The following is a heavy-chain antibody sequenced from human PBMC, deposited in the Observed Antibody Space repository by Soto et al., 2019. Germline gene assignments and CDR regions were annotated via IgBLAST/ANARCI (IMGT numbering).Heavy chain of an antibody. Sequence: QAHLEQSGAEVKRPGASVKVSCKASGYTFSDFDISWLRQAAGQGPEWMGWMNAKSGDTFSAQRFQGKFNMTWDTSLSTAYMEVGSLTSDDAAIYYCARGNPFNYAGFDVWGQGTTVAVSS. CDR2: MNAKSGDT. CDR1: GYTFSDFD. D-gene: IGHD3-16*01. V-gene: IGHV1-8*01. CDR3: ARGNPFNYAGFDV. J-gene: IGHJ6*02.